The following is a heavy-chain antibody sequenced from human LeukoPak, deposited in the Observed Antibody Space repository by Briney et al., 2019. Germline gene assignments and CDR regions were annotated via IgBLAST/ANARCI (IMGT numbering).Heavy chain of an antibody. D-gene: IGHD6-13*01. CDR2: INHSGST. CDR3: ARVGRYSSSWPTFDY. Sequence: RSSETLSLTCAVYGGSFSGYYWSWIRQPPGKGLEWIGEINHSGSTNYNPSLKSRVTISVDTSKNQFSLKLSSVTAADTAVYYCARVGRYSSSWPTFDYWGQGTLVTVSS. J-gene: IGHJ4*02. V-gene: IGHV4-34*01. CDR1: GGSFSGYY.